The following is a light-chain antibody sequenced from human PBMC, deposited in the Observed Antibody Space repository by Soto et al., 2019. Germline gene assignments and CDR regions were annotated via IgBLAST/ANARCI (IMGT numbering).Light chain of an antibody. J-gene: IGKJ1*01. CDR3: QHYSGYSDA. Sequence: DIQMTQSPSTLSGSVGDRVTITCRASQTISSWLAWYQQKPGKAPKLLIYKASTLKSGVPSRFSGSGSGTEFPLTISSLHADDCAPYDCQHYSGYSDAFGE. CDR1: QTISSW. CDR2: KAS. V-gene: IGKV1-5*03.